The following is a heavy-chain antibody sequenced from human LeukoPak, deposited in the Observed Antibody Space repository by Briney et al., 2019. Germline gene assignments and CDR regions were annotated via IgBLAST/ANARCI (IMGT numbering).Heavy chain of an antibody. CDR2: MNPDSGGT. D-gene: IGHD3-10*01. V-gene: IGHV1-2*02. CDR3: AKDYYGSGSYADY. J-gene: IGHJ4*02. Sequence: ASVKVSCKASGYTFTGYYIHWMRQAPGQGLEWMGWMNPDSGGTNYAQKFRGRVTMTRDTSITTAYMELGRLGSDDTAVYYCAKDYYGSGSYADYWGQGTLVTVSS. CDR1: GYTFTGYY.